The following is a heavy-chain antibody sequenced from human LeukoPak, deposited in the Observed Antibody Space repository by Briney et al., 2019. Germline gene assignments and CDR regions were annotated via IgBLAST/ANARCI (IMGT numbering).Heavy chain of an antibody. CDR1: GYTFTGYA. V-gene: IGHV1-69*13. CDR2: IIPISGTA. Sequence: SVKVSCKASGYTFTGYAMNWVRQAPGQGLEWMGGIIPISGTANYAQKFQGRVTITADESTSTAYMELSSLRSEDTAVYYCARDISGDPYWYFDLWGRGTLVTVSS. CDR3: ARDISGDPYWYFDL. D-gene: IGHD4-17*01. J-gene: IGHJ2*01.